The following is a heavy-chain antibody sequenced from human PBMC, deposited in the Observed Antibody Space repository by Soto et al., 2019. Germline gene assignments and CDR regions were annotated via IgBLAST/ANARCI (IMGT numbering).Heavy chain of an antibody. Sequence: EVQLVESGGGLVQPGGSLRLSCAASGFTLSSYTMNWVRQAPGKGLEWVSYISGSSDTIYYADSVKGRFTISRDNAKNSLHLHMDSLRDEDTAVYYCAGDPGGSTWFVGIYYYFGVDVWGQGTTVTVSS. V-gene: IGHV3-48*02. CDR3: AGDPGGSTWFVGIYYYFGVDV. CDR2: ISGSSDTI. J-gene: IGHJ6*02. D-gene: IGHD6-13*01. CDR1: GFTLSSYT.